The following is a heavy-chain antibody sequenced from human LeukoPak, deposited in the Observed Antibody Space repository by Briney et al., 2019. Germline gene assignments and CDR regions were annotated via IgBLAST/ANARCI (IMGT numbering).Heavy chain of an antibody. CDR3: ASPFFRSGWYYFDY. D-gene: IGHD6-19*01. CDR2: IYPGDSDT. V-gene: IGHV5-51*01. CDR1: GYSFSNNW. Sequence: GESLKISCKGSGYSFSNNWIGWVRPMPGKGLEWMGIIYPGDSDTTYGPSFQGQVTISADKSISTAYLQWSSLKASDTAMYYCASPFFRSGWYYFDYWGQGTLVTVSS. J-gene: IGHJ4*02.